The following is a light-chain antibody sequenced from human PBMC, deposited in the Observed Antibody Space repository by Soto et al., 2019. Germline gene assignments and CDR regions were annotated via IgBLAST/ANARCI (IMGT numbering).Light chain of an antibody. Sequence: QSVLTQPPSASGSPGQSVTVSCTGTSSDVGGYNYVSWYQQHPGKAPKLMIYEVSKRPSGVPDRFSGSKSGNTASLTVSGLQAEDEADYYCSSYAGRNISFGGGTKVTVL. CDR1: SSDVGGYNY. CDR2: EVS. V-gene: IGLV2-8*01. CDR3: SSYAGRNIS. J-gene: IGLJ2*01.